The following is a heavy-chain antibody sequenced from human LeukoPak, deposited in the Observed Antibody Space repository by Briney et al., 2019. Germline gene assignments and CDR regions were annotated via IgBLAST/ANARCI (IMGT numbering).Heavy chain of an antibody. J-gene: IGHJ4*02. CDR3: ARSTYCGGDCYPALGY. CDR1: GFTFISYW. V-gene: IGHV3-48*02. D-gene: IGHD2-21*02. CDR2: ISSSNNTI. Sequence: GGSLRLSCAASGFTFISYWMHWVRQAPGKGLEWVSYISSSNNTIYYADSVKGRFTISRDNAKNSLYLQMNSLRDEDTAVYYCARSTYCGGDCYPALGYWGQGTPVTVSS.